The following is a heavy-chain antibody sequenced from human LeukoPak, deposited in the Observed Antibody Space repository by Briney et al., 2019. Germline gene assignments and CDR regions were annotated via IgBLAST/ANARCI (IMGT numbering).Heavy chain of an antibody. Sequence: GGSLRLSCAASGFTFSNYAMSWVRQAPGKGLEWVSAISGSGGSTYYADSVKGRFTISRDNSKNTLYLQMNSLRAEDTAVYYCAKDPLRIAAAGTAADYWGQGTLVTVSS. V-gene: IGHV3-23*01. J-gene: IGHJ4*02. CDR1: GFTFSNYA. D-gene: IGHD6-13*01. CDR2: ISGSGGST. CDR3: AKDPLRIAAAGTAADY.